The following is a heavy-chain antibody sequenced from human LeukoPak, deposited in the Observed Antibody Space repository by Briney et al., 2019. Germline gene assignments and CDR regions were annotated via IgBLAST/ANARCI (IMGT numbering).Heavy chain of an antibody. CDR3: AKSGSYGNYWFDP. Sequence: ASVKVSCKASGYTFTSYGISWVRQAPGQGLEWMGWISAYNGNTNYAQKLQGRVTMTPDTTTSKAYMELRSLRSDDTAVYYCAKSGSYGNYWFDPWGQGTLVTVSS. J-gene: IGHJ5*02. CDR1: GYTFTSYG. V-gene: IGHV1-18*01. D-gene: IGHD1-26*01. CDR2: ISAYNGNT.